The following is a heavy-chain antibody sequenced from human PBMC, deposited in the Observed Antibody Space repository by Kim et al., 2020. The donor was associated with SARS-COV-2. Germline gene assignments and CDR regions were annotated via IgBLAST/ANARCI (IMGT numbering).Heavy chain of an antibody. J-gene: IGHJ4*02. CDR1: GYSISSGYY. D-gene: IGHD6-13*01. V-gene: IGHV4-38-2*02. CDR3: ASTIAAAGTIDY. Sequence: SETLSLTCTVSGYSISSGYYWGWIRQPPGKGLEWIGSIYHSGSTYYNPSLKSRVTISVDTSKNQFSLKLSSVTAADTAVYYCASTIAAAGTIDYWGQGTLVTVSS. CDR2: IYHSGST.